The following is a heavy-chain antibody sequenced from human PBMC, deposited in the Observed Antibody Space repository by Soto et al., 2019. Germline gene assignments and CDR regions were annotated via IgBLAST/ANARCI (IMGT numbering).Heavy chain of an antibody. CDR1: GFTFDDYT. V-gene: IGHV3-43*01. CDR3: AKAQNPGIAAVFYGMDV. D-gene: IGHD6-13*01. CDR2: ISWDGGST. Sequence: PGGSLRLSCAASGFTFDDYTMHWVRQAPGKGLEWVSLISWDGGSTYYADSVKGRFTISRDNSKNSLYLQMNSLRTEDTALYYCAKAQNPGIAAVFYGMDVWGQGTTVTVSS. J-gene: IGHJ6*02.